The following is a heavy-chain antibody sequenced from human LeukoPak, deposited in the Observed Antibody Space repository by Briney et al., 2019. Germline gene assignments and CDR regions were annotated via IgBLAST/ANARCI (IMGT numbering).Heavy chain of an antibody. CDR2: ISSSGSGDNT. CDR1: GVTLSTYA. CDR3: AKGGLRDGYSYAS. Sequence: GGSLRLSCAASGVTLSTYAMSWARQAPGKGLEWVSGISSSGSGDNTYYADSVKGRFTISRDSSKNTLFLHMNTLRAEDTAVYYCAKGGLRDGYSYASWGQGTLITVSS. D-gene: IGHD5-24*01. J-gene: IGHJ5*02. V-gene: IGHV3-23*01.